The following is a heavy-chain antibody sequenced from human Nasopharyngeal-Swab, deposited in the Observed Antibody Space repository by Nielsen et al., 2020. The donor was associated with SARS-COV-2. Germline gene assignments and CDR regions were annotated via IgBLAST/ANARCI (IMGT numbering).Heavy chain of an antibody. CDR1: GFTFSLYT. J-gene: IGHJ4*02. V-gene: IGHV3-21*01. Sequence: GESLKISCAASGFTFSLYTINWVRQAPGKGLELVSAISSTGDYIYYAASVKGRFTISRDNAKNSVYLQMNSLRVEDTAVYYCARDTPAMFAYWGQGMLVTVSS. CDR3: ARDTPAMFAY. CDR2: ISSTGDYI.